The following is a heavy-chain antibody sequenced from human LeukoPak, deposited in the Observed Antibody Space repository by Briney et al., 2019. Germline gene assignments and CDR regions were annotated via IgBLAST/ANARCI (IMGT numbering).Heavy chain of an antibody. CDR3: ARTEQLVRYYYYYYMDV. CDR2: INPNSGGT. D-gene: IGHD6-6*01. Sequence: ASVKVSCKASGYTFTGYYMHWVRQAPGQGLEWMGWINPNSGGTNYAQKFQGRVTMTRDTSISTAYMELSRLRSDDTAVYYCARTEQLVRYYYYYYMDVWGKGTTVSVSS. V-gene: IGHV1-2*02. CDR1: GYTFTGYY. J-gene: IGHJ6*03.